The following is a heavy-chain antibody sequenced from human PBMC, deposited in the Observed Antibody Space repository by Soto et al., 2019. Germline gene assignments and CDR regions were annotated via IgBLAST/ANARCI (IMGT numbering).Heavy chain of an antibody. Sequence: HPGGSLRLSCAASGFTFSRHDMHWVRQAAGKGLEWVSGFGRVGDRYHLDSVKGRFTVSRDDAKNSLYLQMNSLRVGDTAVYYCVRRYRTATNCPGTAFDYWGQGTLVTVSS. CDR1: GFTFSRHD. CDR2: FGRVGDR. V-gene: IGHV3-13*01. CDR3: VRRYRTATNCPGTAFDY. D-gene: IGHD2-15*01. J-gene: IGHJ4*02.